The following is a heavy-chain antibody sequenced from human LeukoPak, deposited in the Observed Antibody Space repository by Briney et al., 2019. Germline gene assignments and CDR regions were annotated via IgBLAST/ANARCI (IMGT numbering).Heavy chain of an antibody. Sequence: ASVKVSCKASGYSFTDYYMNWVRLAPGQGLEWMGWINPNSGGTNYVQKFQDRVTMTRDTSISTAYMELSLLRSDDTAVYYCARGDYYGSGKVVAAWGQGTLVTVSS. V-gene: IGHV1-2*02. J-gene: IGHJ5*02. D-gene: IGHD3-10*01. CDR3: ARGDYYGSGKVVAA. CDR2: INPNSGGT. CDR1: GYSFTDYY.